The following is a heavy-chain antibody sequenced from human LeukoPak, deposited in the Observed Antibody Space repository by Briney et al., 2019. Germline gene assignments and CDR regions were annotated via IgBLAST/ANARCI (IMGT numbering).Heavy chain of an antibody. CDR1: GFTFSNYW. Sequence: GGSLRLSCAASGFTFSNYWMHWVRQAPGKGLVWVSCVSGDGSSTNYADSVKGRFTISRDNAKNTLYLQMNSLRAEDTAMYYCASSFDDFWQWGQGTMATVSS. CDR2: VSGDGSST. CDR3: ASSFDDFWQ. D-gene: IGHD3-3*01. V-gene: IGHV3-74*01. J-gene: IGHJ3*01.